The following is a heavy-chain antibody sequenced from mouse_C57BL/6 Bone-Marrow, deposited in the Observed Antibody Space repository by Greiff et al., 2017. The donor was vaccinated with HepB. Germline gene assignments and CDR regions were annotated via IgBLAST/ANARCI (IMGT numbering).Heavy chain of an antibody. Sequence: QVQLQQSGAELARPGASVKLSCKASGYTFTSYGISWVKQRPGQGLEWIGKIYPRSGNTYYNEKFKGKATLTADKSSSTAYMELRSLTSEDSAVYFCARRYDYGSSYVGLYFDVWGTGTTVTVSS. D-gene: IGHD1-1*01. J-gene: IGHJ1*03. CDR1: GYTFTSYG. V-gene: IGHV1-81*01. CDR2: IYPRSGNT. CDR3: ARRYDYGSSYVGLYFDV.